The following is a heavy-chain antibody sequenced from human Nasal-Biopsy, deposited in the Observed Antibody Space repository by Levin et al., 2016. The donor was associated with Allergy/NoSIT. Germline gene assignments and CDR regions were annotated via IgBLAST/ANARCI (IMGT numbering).Heavy chain of an antibody. J-gene: IGHJ4*02. CDR1: GGSISGYQ. CDR3: ARVGDGYSGPDN. CDR2: FYDNGGT. D-gene: IGHD5-24*01. V-gene: IGHV4-59*12. Sequence: SETLSLTCTVLGGSISGYQWSWIRQPPGEGLEWIGYFYDNGGTSYNPSLRSRVTISLDRSKKQLSLRLTSVTAADTALYYCARVGDGYSGPDNWGQGTLVTVSS.